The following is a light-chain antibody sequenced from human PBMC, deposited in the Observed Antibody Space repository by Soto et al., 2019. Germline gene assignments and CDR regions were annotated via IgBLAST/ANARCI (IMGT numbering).Light chain of an antibody. CDR1: QTVSSSY. V-gene: IGKV3-20*01. CDR2: GAS. CDR3: QQYGSSPRT. J-gene: IGKJ1*01. Sequence: EIVLTQSPGTLSLSPGERATLSCRASQTVSSSYIAWYQQKPGQAPRLLIYGASSRATGIPDRFSGSGSGTGFSLTISRLEPEDFAVYYCQQYGSSPRTFGQGTKVEIK.